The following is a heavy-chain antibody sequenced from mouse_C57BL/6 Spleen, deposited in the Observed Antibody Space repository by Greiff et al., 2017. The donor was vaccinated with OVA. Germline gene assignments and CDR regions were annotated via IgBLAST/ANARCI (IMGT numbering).Heavy chain of an antibody. CDR3: ARAGALITTVVDAMDY. CDR2: INPNNGGT. D-gene: IGHD1-1*01. CDR1: GYTFTDYY. J-gene: IGHJ4*01. Sequence: EVQLQQSGPELVKPGASVKISCKASGYTFTDYYMNWVKQSHGKSLEWIGDINPNNGGTSYNQKFKGKATLTVDKSSSTAYMELRSLTSEDSAVYYCARAGALITTVVDAMDYWGQGTSVTVSS. V-gene: IGHV1-26*01.